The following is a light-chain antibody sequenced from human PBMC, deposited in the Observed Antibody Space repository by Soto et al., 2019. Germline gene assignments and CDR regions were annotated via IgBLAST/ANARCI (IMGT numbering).Light chain of an antibody. V-gene: IGKV1-5*03. Sequence: DIQMTQSPSTLSGSVGDRVTITCRASQTISSWLAWYQQKPGKAPKLLIYKASTLKSGVPSRLRSSGYGTELTITISSMKHDDFATYYCQHYNSYSEAFGQGTKVDIK. CDR3: QHYNSYSEA. CDR1: QTISSW. CDR2: KAS. J-gene: IGKJ1*01.